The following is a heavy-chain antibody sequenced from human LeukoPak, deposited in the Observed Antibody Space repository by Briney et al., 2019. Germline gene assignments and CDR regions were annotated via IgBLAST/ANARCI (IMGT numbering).Heavy chain of an antibody. D-gene: IGHD5-12*01. CDR3: ARDSRSGYDLYYYYYYGMNV. J-gene: IGHJ6*02. CDR1: GFTFSSYW. V-gene: IGHV3-7*01. CDR2: IKQDGSEK. Sequence: GGSLRLSCAASGFTFSSYWMSWVRQAPGKGLEWVANIKQDGSEKYYVDSVKGRFTISRDNAKNSLYLQMNSLRAEDTAVYYCARDSRSGYDLYYYYYYGMNVWGQGTTVTVSS.